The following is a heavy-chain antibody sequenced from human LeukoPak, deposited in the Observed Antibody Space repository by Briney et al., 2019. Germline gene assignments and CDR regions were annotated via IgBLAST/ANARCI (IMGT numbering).Heavy chain of an antibody. V-gene: IGHV3-30*18. D-gene: IGHD6-19*01. CDR1: GFTFSSHA. CDR2: ISYDGSKK. Sequence: GRSLRLSCEASGFTFSSHAMHWVRQAPGKGLEWVAIISYDGSKKYYADSVKGRFTISRDNSKNTLYLQMNSLRAEDTAVYYCVKDRALAANDFDYWGQGTLVTVSS. J-gene: IGHJ4*02. CDR3: VKDRALAANDFDY.